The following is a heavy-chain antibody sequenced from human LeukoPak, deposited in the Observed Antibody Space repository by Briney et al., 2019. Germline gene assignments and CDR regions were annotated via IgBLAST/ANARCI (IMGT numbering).Heavy chain of an antibody. J-gene: IGHJ6*03. CDR1: GGSISSYY. V-gene: IGHV4-59*12. D-gene: IGHD4-17*01. CDR2: IYYSGST. Sequence: PSETLSLTCTVSGGSISSYYWSWIRQPPGKGLEWIGYIYYSGSTNYNPSLKSRVTISVDTSKNQFSLKLSSVTAADTAVYYCARGFGVTTYYYMDVWGKGTTVTVSS. CDR3: ARGFGVTTYYYMDV.